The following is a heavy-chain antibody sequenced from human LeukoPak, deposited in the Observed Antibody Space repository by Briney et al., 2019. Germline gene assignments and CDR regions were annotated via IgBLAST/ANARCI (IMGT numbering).Heavy chain of an antibody. V-gene: IGHV3-53*04. Sequence: GGSLRLSCAASGFTVSSKDMSWVRQAPGRGLEWVSVIYSAGSTYYADSVKGRFTISRHNSKNTLHLQMNSLRPEDTAVYYCARDLPLDCWGQGTLVTVSS. CDR2: IYSAGST. CDR3: ARDLPLDC. CDR1: GFTVSSKD. J-gene: IGHJ4*02.